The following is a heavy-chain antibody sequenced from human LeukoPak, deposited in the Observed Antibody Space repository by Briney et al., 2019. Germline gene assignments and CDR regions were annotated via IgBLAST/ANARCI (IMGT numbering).Heavy chain of an antibody. CDR3: ARDYTMTHAFDI. D-gene: IGHD3-22*01. J-gene: IGHJ3*02. CDR2: IYSTGST. CDR1: GGSMSDYY. V-gene: IGHV4-59*01. Sequence: WETLSLTCTVSGGSMSDYYWSWIRQPPGKGLEWIGCIYSTGSTNYNPSLKSRVTISVDTSKNQFFLKLSSVTAADTALYYCARDYTMTHAFDIWGQGTLVTVSS.